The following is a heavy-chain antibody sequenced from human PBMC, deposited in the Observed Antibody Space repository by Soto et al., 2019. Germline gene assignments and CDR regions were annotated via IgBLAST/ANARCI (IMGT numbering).Heavy chain of an antibody. CDR1: GFTFINFA. V-gene: IGHV3-23*01. CDR3: AREFCSGGNCYTYYFDP. J-gene: IGHJ5*02. Sequence: PGGSLRLSCAASGFTFINFAMSWVRQAPGKGLEWVASVSNGGVTTYYADSVKGRFVISRDNAKSTLFLQMNSLRDEDTAVYYCAREFCSGGNCYTYYFDPWGQGIPVTVS. CDR2: VSNGGVTT. D-gene: IGHD2-15*01.